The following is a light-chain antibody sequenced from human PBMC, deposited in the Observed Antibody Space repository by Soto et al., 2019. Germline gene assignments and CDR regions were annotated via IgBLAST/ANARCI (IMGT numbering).Light chain of an antibody. CDR1: SSDVGAYKY. Sequence: QSVLTQPASVSGSPGQSITISCTGTSSDVGAYKYVSWYQQHPGKAPKLMIYEVSNRPSGVSNRFSGSKSGNTASVTISGLQAEDEADYYCSSYTSVLTVEVFGPGTKGTV. V-gene: IGLV2-14*01. J-gene: IGLJ1*01. CDR2: EVS. CDR3: SSYTSVLTVEV.